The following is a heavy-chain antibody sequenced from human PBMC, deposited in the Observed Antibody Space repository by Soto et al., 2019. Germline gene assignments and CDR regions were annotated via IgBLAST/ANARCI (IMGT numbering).Heavy chain of an antibody. CDR3: AKSQEIGTHFFDS. CDR1: GFTFSGFD. CDR2: IGTAGDT. Sequence: GGSLRLSCEASGFTFSGFDMHWVRQPTGKGLEWVSSIGTAGDTYYAVSVKGRFTISRDNAKNSLSLQMNSLRTGDMAVYFCAKSQEIGTHFFDSWGQGTQVTVSS. J-gene: IGHJ4*02. V-gene: IGHV3-13*01. D-gene: IGHD6-13*01.